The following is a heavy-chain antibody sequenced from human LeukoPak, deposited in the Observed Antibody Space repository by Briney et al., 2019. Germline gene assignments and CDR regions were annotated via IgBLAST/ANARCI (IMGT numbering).Heavy chain of an antibody. CDR3: ARGRHDSSGYYALLDY. J-gene: IGHJ4*02. Sequence: GGSLRLSCAASGFTFSNYNMNWVRQAPGKGLEWVSSISRSSIYKYYADSMKGRFTISRDNAKNSVYLQVNSVRAEDTAVYYCARGRHDSSGYYALLDYWGRGTLVTVSS. V-gene: IGHV3-21*01. CDR1: GFTFSNYN. CDR2: ISRSSIYK. D-gene: IGHD3-22*01.